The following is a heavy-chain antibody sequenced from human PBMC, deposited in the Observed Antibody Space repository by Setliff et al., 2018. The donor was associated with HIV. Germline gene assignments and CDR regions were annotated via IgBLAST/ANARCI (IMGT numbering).Heavy chain of an antibody. CDR1: GYSFSSYG. CDR3: ARDRDNFWSGPFDY. J-gene: IGHJ4*02. V-gene: IGHV1-18*01. D-gene: IGHD3-3*01. Sequence: ASVKVSCKSSGYSFSSYGIGWVRLAPGQGLEWMGWMSTDNGNTNYAQKVQGRVTMTTDTGTRTAYMELRSLRSDDTAMYYCARDRDNFWSGPFDYWGQGTLVTVSS. CDR2: MSTDNGNT.